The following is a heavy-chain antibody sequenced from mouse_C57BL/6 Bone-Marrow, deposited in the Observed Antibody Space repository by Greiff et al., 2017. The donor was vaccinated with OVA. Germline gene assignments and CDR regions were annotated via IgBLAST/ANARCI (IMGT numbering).Heavy chain of an antibody. Sequence: EVQLVESGGDLVKPGGSLKLSCAASGFTFSSYGMSWVRQTPDKRLEWVANISSGGSYTYYPDSVKGRFTISRDNAKNTLYLQMSSLKSEDTAMYYGASYYLFAYWGQGTLVTVSA. J-gene: IGHJ3*01. CDR2: ISSGGSYT. V-gene: IGHV5-6*01. D-gene: IGHD1-1*01. CDR1: GFTFSSYG. CDR3: ASYYLFAY.